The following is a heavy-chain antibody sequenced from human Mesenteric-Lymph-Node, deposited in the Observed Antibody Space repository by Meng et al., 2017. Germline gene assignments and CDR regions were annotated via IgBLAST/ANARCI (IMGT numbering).Heavy chain of an antibody. CDR3: AKGLYNLEDIVVVPAADLDY. Sequence: GESLKISCAASGFTFSSYAMSWVRQAPGKGLEWVSAISGSGGSTYYADSVKGRFTISRDNSKNTLYLQMNSLRAEDTAVYYCAKGLYNLEDIVVVPAADLDYWGQGTLVTVSS. J-gene: IGHJ4*02. CDR1: GFTFSSYA. V-gene: IGHV3-23*01. CDR2: ISGSGGST. D-gene: IGHD2-2*01.